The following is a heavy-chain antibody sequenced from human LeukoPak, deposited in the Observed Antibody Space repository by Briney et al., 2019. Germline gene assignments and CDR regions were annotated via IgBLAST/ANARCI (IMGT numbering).Heavy chain of an antibody. CDR1: GGTFSSYA. D-gene: IGHD6-13*01. J-gene: IGHJ4*02. V-gene: IGHV1-69*04. CDR2: IIPILGIA. CDR3: AREESSSWPFDY. Sequence: VKVSCKASGGTFSSYAISWVRQAPGQGLEWMGRIIPILGIANYAQKFQGRVTITADKSTSTAYMELSSLRSEDTAVYYCAREESSSWPFDYWGQGTLVTVSS.